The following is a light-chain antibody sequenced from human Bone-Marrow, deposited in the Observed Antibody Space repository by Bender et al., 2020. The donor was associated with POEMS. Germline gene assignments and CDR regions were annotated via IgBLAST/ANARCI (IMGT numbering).Light chain of an antibody. CDR3: CSYAGSYTWV. Sequence: QSALTQPRSVSGSPGQSVTISCTGTGSGVGGFTYVSWYQQHPDKAPKLMIHDDSKRPSGVPDRFSGSKSGYTASLTISGLQPDDEADYYCCSYAGSYTWVFSGGTKLTFL. V-gene: IGLV2-11*01. CDR1: GSGVGGFTY. J-gene: IGLJ3*02. CDR2: DDS.